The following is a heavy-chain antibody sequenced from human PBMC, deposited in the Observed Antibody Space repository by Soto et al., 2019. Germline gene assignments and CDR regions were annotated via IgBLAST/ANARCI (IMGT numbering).Heavy chain of an antibody. Sequence: CAASRFAFSSYGMSWVRQAPGKGLEWVSAISGSGGSTYYADSVKGRFTISRDNSKNTLYLQMNSLRPEDTAVYYCAKTYQSGSHPTCFDPWGQGTLVNVS. CDR3: AKTYQSGSHPTCFDP. CDR2: ISGSGGST. J-gene: IGHJ5*02. V-gene: IGHV3-23*01. D-gene: IGHD1-26*01. CDR1: RFAFSSYG.